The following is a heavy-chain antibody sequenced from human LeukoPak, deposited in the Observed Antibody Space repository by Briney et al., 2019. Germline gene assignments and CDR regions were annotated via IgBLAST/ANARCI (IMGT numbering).Heavy chain of an antibody. Sequence: ASVKVSCKASGYTFTSYGISWVRQAPGQGLEWMGWISAYNGNTNYAQKLQGRVTMTTDTSTSTAYMELRSLRSDDTAVYYCARDSRIAAAGTFYYYYYYMDVWGKGTTVTISS. CDR3: ARDSRIAAAGTFYYYYYYMDV. D-gene: IGHD6-13*01. CDR1: GYTFTSYG. CDR2: ISAYNGNT. J-gene: IGHJ6*03. V-gene: IGHV1-18*01.